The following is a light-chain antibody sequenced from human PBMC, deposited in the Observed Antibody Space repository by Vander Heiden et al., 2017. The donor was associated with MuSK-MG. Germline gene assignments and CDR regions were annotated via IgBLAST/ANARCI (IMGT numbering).Light chain of an antibody. CDR1: DIGGKT. Sequence: SYVLPQPPSVSVAPGRTASITCGGDDIGGKTVQWYQQKPGQAPVLVIFYDDDRPPGIPARFSGSNSGHTATLTISGVEAGDEADYYCQVWHSGSDHWVFGGGTKLTVL. CDR2: YDD. V-gene: IGLV3-21*04. CDR3: QVWHSGSDHWV. J-gene: IGLJ3*02.